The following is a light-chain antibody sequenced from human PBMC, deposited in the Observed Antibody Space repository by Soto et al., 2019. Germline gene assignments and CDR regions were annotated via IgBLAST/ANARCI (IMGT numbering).Light chain of an antibody. V-gene: IGKV1-5*01. Sequence: DIEMTQSPSTLSASVGDRLTITCRASQTIRRWLAWYQQRPGKAPKVLIYDASTLESGVPARFSGSGSETDFTLTISSLQPEDSAPYYCQHYNSDPWTFGNGTKVEIK. CDR2: DAS. CDR1: QTIRRW. CDR3: QHYNSDPWT. J-gene: IGKJ1*01.